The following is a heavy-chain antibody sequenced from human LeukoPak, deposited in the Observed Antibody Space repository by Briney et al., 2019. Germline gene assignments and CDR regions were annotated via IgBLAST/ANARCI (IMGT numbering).Heavy chain of an antibody. D-gene: IGHD3-22*01. J-gene: IGHJ5*02. CDR2: INWNGAWT. V-gene: IGHV3-20*04. Sequence: GGSLRLSCAASGFKFDDYGMSWVRQAPGKGLEWVCDINWNGAWTGYADSVKGRFTISRDNAKNSLYLQVNSLRAEDTALYYCAGYYYDSSRGFDLRGQGTLVTVSA. CDR1: GFKFDDYG. CDR3: AGYYYDSSRGFDL.